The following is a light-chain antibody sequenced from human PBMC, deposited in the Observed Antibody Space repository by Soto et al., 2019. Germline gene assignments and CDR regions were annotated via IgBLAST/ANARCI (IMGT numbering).Light chain of an antibody. J-gene: IGKJ4*01. Sequence: AIQLTQSPSSLAASTGDRVTITCRASQGIASGLAWYQQKPGKAPKLLIQDASSLESGVPSRFSGSGSGTDFTLTISSLQPEDFATYHCQQVNSYPFTFGGGTRVE. CDR1: QGIASG. CDR3: QQVNSYPFT. CDR2: DAS. V-gene: IGKV1-13*02.